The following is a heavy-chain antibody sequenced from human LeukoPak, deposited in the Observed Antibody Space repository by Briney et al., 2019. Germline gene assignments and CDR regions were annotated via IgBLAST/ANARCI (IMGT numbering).Heavy chain of an antibody. J-gene: IGHJ6*02. D-gene: IGHD3-10*01. Sequence: GGSLRLSCEASGFILSGHWMSWVRQAPGKGLEWVSVIYSGGSTYYADSVKGRFTISRDNSKNTLYLQMNSLRAEDTAVYYCARLGYGSGSPYYYYYGMDVWGQGTTVTVSS. V-gene: IGHV3-53*01. CDR3: ARLGYGSGSPYYYYYGMDV. CDR2: IYSGGST. CDR1: GFILSGHW.